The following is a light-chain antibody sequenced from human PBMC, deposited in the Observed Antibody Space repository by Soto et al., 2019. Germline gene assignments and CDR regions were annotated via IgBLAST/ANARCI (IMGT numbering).Light chain of an antibody. CDR3: QQYASAPFS. CDR1: HSINTSF. J-gene: IGKJ3*01. V-gene: IGKV3-20*01. CDR2: AAS. Sequence: EIVLTQSPGTLSLSPGDRATLSCRASHSINTSFLAWFQQKPGQAPRLLIYAASTRATGIPDRFSGSASETDFTLTINRLEPEDPAVYYCQQYASAPFSLGPGTKVDIK.